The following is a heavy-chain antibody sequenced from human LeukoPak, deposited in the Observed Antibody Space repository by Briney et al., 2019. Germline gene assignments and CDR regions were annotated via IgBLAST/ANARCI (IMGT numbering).Heavy chain of an antibody. D-gene: IGHD3-10*01. CDR3: ARLSPYLGSGSSAFPDDF. J-gene: IGHJ4*02. CDR1: GYSISSGYY. Sequence: SETLSLTCTVSGYSISSGYYWGWIRQPPGKGLEWIGSIYHSGSTYYNPSLKSRLTISVDTSKNQFSLKLSSLTAADTAVFYCARLSPYLGSGSSAFPDDFWGQGTLVTVSS. V-gene: IGHV4-38-2*02. CDR2: IYHSGST.